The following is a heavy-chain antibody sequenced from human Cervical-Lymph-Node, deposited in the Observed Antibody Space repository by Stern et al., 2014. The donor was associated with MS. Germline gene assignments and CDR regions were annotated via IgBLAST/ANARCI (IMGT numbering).Heavy chain of an antibody. D-gene: IGHD2/OR15-2a*01. CDR3: ARDGSKGIDV. V-gene: IGHV1-2*04. CDR1: GYTFTDYS. CDR2: INPNNGGT. J-gene: IGHJ6*02. Sequence: QVQLVQSGAEVKRPGASVKVSCKTSGYTFTDYSIHWVRQAPGQGLEWMGWINPNNGGTNFAQKFQGWVTMTRDTSISTAYMELSRLRSDDTAVYFCARDGSKGIDVWGQGTTVTVSS.